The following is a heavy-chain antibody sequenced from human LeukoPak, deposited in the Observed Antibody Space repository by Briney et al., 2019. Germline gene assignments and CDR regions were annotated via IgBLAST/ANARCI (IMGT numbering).Heavy chain of an antibody. D-gene: IGHD3-22*01. V-gene: IGHV4-34*01. J-gene: IGHJ4*02. CDR3: ARGQAVYYYDSSGFDY. CDR2: INHSGST. Sequence: NSSETLSLTCAVYGGSFSGYYWSWIRQPPGKGLEWIGEINHSGSTNYNPSLKSRVTISVDTSKNQFSLKLSSVTAADTAVYYCARGQAVYYYDSSGFDYWGQGTLVTVFS. CDR1: GGSFSGYY.